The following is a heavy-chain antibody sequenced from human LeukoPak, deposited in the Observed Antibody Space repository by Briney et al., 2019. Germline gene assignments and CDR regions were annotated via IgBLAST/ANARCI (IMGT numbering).Heavy chain of an antibody. Sequence: GGSLRLSCAASGFTFSSYWMSWVRQAPGKGLEWVANIKQDGSEKYYVDSVKGRFTISRDNAKNSLYLQMNSLRAEDSAVYYCARVHYDSSGYYEGRSFWFDPWGQGTLVTVSS. J-gene: IGHJ5*02. D-gene: IGHD3-22*01. CDR2: IKQDGSEK. CDR3: ARVHYDSSGYYEGRSFWFDP. CDR1: GFTFSSYW. V-gene: IGHV3-7*01.